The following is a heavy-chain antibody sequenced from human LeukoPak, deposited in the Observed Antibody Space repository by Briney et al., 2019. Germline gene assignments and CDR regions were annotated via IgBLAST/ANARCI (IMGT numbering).Heavy chain of an antibody. J-gene: IGHJ5*02. CDR1: GYSFTSYW. D-gene: IGHD2-15*01. CDR2: IYPGDSDT. V-gene: IGHV5-51*01. Sequence: GESLKISCKGSGYSFTSYWIGWVRQMPGKGLEWMGIIYPGDSDTRYSPSFQGQVTISADKSISTAYLQWSSLKASDTAMYYCARQYCSGGSCYSGLEGWFDPWGQGTLVTVSS. CDR3: ARQYCSGGSCYSGLEGWFDP.